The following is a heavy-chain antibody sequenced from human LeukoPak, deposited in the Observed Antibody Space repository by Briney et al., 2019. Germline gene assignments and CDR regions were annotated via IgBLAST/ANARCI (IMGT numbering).Heavy chain of an antibody. CDR1: GFTFSSDA. V-gene: IGHV3-23*01. CDR3: ARDFGIDGYKNFDY. Sequence: GGSLRLSCAASGFTFSSDAMTWVRQAPGKGLEWVSSISAFSTTYYADSVKGRLTISRDNSRNTLYLQMNSLRAEDTAVYYCARDFGIDGYKNFDYWGQGTLVTVSS. D-gene: IGHD5-24*01. CDR2: ISAFSTT. J-gene: IGHJ4*02.